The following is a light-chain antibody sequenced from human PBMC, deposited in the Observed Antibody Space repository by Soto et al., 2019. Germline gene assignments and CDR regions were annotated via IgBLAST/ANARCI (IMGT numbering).Light chain of an antibody. V-gene: IGLV2-11*01. CDR1: SSDIGSYNY. CDR2: DVS. CDR3: CSYAGRDTYVV. J-gene: IGLJ2*01. Sequence: QSVLTQPRSVSGSPGQSVTISCTGTSSDIGSYNYISWYQQHPGKAPKLVIYDVSKRPSGVPDRFSGSKSGNTVFLTISGLQAEDEADYSCCSYAGRDTYVVFGGGTKLTVL.